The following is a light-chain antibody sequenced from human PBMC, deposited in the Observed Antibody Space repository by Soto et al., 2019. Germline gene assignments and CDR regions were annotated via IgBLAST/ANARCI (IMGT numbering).Light chain of an antibody. Sequence: QSVLTQPASVSGSPGQSITISCTGTSSDVGSYNLVSWYQQHPGKAPKLMIYVGSKRPSGVSNRFSGSKSGNTASLTISGLQAEDEADYYCCSYAGSRVFGGGTKVTVL. J-gene: IGLJ3*02. CDR1: SSDVGSYNL. CDR3: CSYAGSRV. V-gene: IGLV2-23*01. CDR2: VGS.